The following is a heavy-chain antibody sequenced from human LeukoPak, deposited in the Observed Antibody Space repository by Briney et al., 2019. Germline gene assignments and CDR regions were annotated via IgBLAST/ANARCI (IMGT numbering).Heavy chain of an antibody. Sequence: ETLSLTCTVSGGSISSYYWSWIRQPPGKGLEWIGYIFYSGITNYNPSLSLKSRVTISVDTSKNQFSLRLSSVTAADTAVYYCATGSGSYYKPFDYWGQGTLVTVSS. J-gene: IGHJ4*02. CDR1: GGSISSYY. D-gene: IGHD3-10*01. V-gene: IGHV4-59*08. CDR3: ATGSGSYYKPFDY. CDR2: IFYSGIT.